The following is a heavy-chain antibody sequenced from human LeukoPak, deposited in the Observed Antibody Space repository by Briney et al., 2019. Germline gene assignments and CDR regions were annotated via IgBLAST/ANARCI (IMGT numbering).Heavy chain of an antibody. D-gene: IGHD4-17*01. V-gene: IGHV5-51*01. Sequence: KPGESLKISCKGSGYSFTSYWIGWVRQMPGKGLEWMGIIYPGDSDTRYSPSFQGQVTISADKSISTAYLQWSSLKASDTAMYYCARHGLDYGDYYYGMDVWGQGTLVTVSS. J-gene: IGHJ6*02. CDR2: IYPGDSDT. CDR3: ARHGLDYGDYYYGMDV. CDR1: GYSFTSYW.